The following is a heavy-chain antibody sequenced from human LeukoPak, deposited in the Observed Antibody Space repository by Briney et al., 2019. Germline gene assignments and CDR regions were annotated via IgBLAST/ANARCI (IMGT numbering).Heavy chain of an antibody. D-gene: IGHD3-22*01. Sequence: ASVKVSCKASGYTFTGYYMHWVRQAPGQGLEWMGRINPNSGGTNYAQKFQGRVTITRDMSTSTAYMELSSLRSEDTAVYYCVATFYDSSGYYYVSAFDIWGQGTMVTVSS. CDR2: INPNSGGT. CDR1: GYTFTGYY. J-gene: IGHJ3*02. CDR3: VATFYDSSGYYYVSAFDI. V-gene: IGHV1-2*06.